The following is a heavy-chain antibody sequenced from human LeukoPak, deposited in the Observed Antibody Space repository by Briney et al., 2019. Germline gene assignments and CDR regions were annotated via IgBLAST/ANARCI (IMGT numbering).Heavy chain of an antibody. CDR1: GFAFDEHG. D-gene: IGHD2-2*01. CDR3: ARAPITSPFYFDY. Sequence: GGSLRLSCTASGFAFDEHGMSWVRQVPGKGLEWVSGINWSGGSTGYADPLRGRLTISRDNAKNSLYLQMDSLRAEDTALYYCARAPITSPFYFDYWGQGTLVTVSS. J-gene: IGHJ4*02. CDR2: INWSGGST. V-gene: IGHV3-20*04.